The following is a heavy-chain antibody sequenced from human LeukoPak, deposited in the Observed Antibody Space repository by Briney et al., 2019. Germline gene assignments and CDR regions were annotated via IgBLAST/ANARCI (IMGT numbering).Heavy chain of an antibody. CDR1: GYTFTSYG. CDR2: ISAYNGNT. Sequence: ASVKVSCKASGYTFTSYGISWVRQAPGQGLEWMGWISAYNGNTNYAQKLQGRVTMTTDTSMSTAYMELRSLGSDDTAVYYCARDYYGSGSYFDYWGQGTLVTVSS. CDR3: ARDYYGSGSYFDY. V-gene: IGHV1-18*01. D-gene: IGHD3-10*01. J-gene: IGHJ4*02.